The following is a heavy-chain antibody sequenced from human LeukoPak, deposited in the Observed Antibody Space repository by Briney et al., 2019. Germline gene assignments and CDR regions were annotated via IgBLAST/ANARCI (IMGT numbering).Heavy chain of an antibody. CDR1: GGSITNTNY. CDR2: VNLQGST. CDR3: AREGGPYRPLDY. J-gene: IGHJ4*02. V-gene: IGHV4-4*02. Sequence: PSGTLSLTCGVSGGSITNTNYWTWVRQPPGKGLEWIGEVNLQGSTNYNPSLMGRVAISVDTSENHISLQLTSVTAADTAVYYCAREGGPYRPLDYSGQGTLVTVSS.